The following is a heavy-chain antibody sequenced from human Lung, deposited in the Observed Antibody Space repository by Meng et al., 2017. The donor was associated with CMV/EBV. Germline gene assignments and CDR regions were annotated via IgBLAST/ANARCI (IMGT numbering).Heavy chain of an antibody. CDR2: IYYSGST. V-gene: IGHV4-61*01. J-gene: IGHJ4*02. CDR1: GGSVISGSYY. Sequence: SXTXSLXCTVSGGSVISGSYYWSWIRQPPGKGLEWIGYIYYSGSTNYNPSLKSRVTMSIDTSKNQFSLKLSSVTPADTAAYYCAAGPPSSSSSFFDYWGQGTLVTVSS. CDR3: AAGPPSSSSSFFDY. D-gene: IGHD6-6*01.